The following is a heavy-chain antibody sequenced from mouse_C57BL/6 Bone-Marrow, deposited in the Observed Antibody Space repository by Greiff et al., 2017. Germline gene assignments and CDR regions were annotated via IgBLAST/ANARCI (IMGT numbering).Heavy chain of an antibody. J-gene: IGHJ2*01. CDR2: IWSGGST. Sequence: QVQLKESGPGLVQPSQSLSITCTVSGFSLTSYGVHWVRQSPGKGLEWLGVIWSGGSTDYNAAFISRLSISKDNSKSQVFFKMNSLQADDTAIYYCARRGTAQAYFDYWGQGTTLTVSS. CDR1: GFSLTSYG. CDR3: ARRGTAQAYFDY. V-gene: IGHV2-2*01. D-gene: IGHD3-2*02.